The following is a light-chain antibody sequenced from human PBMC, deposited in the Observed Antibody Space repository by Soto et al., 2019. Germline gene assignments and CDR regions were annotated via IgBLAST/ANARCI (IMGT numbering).Light chain of an antibody. CDR1: QSVLFSSNNKNY. J-gene: IGKJ4*01. CDR3: QQYYSTPSPT. Sequence: DIVMTQSPDSLAVSLGERATINCKSSQSVLFSSNNKNYLAWYQQKPGQPPKLLIYWASTRESGVPDRFSGSGSGIDCTLPISSLQAEDVAVYHCQQYYSTPSPTFGGGAKVEIK. CDR2: WAS. V-gene: IGKV4-1*01.